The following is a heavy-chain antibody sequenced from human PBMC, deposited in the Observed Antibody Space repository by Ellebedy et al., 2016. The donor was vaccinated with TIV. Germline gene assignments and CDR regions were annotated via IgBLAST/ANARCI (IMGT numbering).Heavy chain of an antibody. CDR2: TYYRSKWHH. D-gene: IGHD1-26*01. CDR3: ARSGSYQEYLQH. CDR1: GDSVSSNSAT. V-gene: IGHV6-1*01. J-gene: IGHJ1*01. Sequence: MPSETLSLTCAISGDSVSSNSATRNWIRQSPSRGLEWLGRTYYRSKWHHVYAESVKSRIIINPDTSKNQFSLQLNAVTPEDTAVYYCARSGSYQEYLQHWGQGALVTVSS.